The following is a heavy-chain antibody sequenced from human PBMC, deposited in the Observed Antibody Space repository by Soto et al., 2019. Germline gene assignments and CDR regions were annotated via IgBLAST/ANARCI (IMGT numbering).Heavy chain of an antibody. CDR1: VDSISRGYY. Sequence: SETLSLTCAVSVDSISRGYYWAWIRQPPGKGLEWIGSIDNGGNTHYNPSLKSRVIISADTSKNQFSLKLNSVTAADTAVYYCVKRSLLMAPTWGQGIQVTVSS. V-gene: IGHV4-38-2*01. CDR3: VKRSLLMAPT. J-gene: IGHJ4*02. CDR2: IDNGGNT. D-gene: IGHD1-1*01.